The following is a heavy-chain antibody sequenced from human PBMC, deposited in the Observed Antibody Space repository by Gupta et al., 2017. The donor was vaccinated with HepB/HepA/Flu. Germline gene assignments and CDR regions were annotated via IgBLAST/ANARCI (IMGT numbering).Heavy chain of an antibody. CDR3: ARPRLRFLEWTFDI. J-gene: IGHJ3*02. V-gene: IGHV1-46*01. Sequence: QVQLVQSGAEVKSPGASVRVSCKAAGYTFTSYHMHWVRQAPGQGLEWMGIISPSGGSPTFAQKFQGRVTMTTDTSTSTVYMDLSSLRSDDTAVYYCARPRLRFLEWTFDIWGQGTMVTVSS. CDR1: GYTFTSYH. D-gene: IGHD3-3*01. CDR2: ISPSGGSP.